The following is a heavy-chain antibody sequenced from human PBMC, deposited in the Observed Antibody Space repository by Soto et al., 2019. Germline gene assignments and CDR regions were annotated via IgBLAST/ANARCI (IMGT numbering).Heavy chain of an antibody. V-gene: IGHV5-51*03. CDR2: IFPGDSDI. CDR1: GYDFGGYW. D-gene: IGHD2-8*02. Sequence: EVQLVQSGAEVKKPGESLRISCKGVGYDFGGYWIGWVRQMPGKGLEWMGIIFPGDSDIKYSPSFQGQVTISADRSITTAYLQWSALKASDTAMYFCVRGYCSGGVCHDAFNIWGQGTMVTVSS. CDR3: VRGYCSGGVCHDAFNI. J-gene: IGHJ3*02.